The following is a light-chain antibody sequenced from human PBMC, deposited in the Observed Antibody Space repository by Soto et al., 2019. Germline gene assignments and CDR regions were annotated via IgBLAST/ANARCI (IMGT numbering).Light chain of an antibody. CDR1: SSNVGNNY. Sequence: QSVLTQPPSVSAAPGQKVTISCSGSSSNVGNNYVSWYQQLPGTAPKLLIYENNKRPSGIPDRFSGSKSGTSATLGITGLQTGDEADDYCGTWESSLSAWVFGGGTQLTVL. CDR2: ENN. CDR3: GTWESSLSAWV. J-gene: IGLJ3*02. V-gene: IGLV1-51*02.